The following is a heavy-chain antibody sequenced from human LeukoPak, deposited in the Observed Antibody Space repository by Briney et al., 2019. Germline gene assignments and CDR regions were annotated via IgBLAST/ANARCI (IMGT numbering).Heavy chain of an antibody. J-gene: IGHJ5*02. D-gene: IGHD2-21*02. CDR1: GFTFSIYW. CDR3: ARVLVVVTANGASSFDP. V-gene: IGHV3-74*01. Sequence: GGSLRLSCAASGFTFSIYWMHWVRQAPGKGLVWVSRINSDGSSTSYADSVKGRFTISRDNAKNTLYLQMNSLRAEDTAVYYCARVLVVVTANGASSFDPWGQGTLVTVSS. CDR2: INSDGSST.